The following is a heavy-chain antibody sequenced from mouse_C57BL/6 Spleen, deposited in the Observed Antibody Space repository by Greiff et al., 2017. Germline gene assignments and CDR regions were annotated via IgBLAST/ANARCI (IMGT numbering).Heavy chain of an antibody. V-gene: IGHV5-16*01. J-gene: IGHJ2*01. CDR3: ACESGGYGSSYFDY. Sequence: DVQLQESEGGLVQPGSSMKLSCTASGFTFSDYYMAWVRQVPEKGLEWVANINYDGSSTNYLDSLKSRFIISRDNAKNILYLQMSSLKSEDTATYYCACESGGYGSSYFDYWGQGTTLTVSS. CDR1: GFTFSDYY. D-gene: IGHD1-1*01. CDR2: INYDGSST.